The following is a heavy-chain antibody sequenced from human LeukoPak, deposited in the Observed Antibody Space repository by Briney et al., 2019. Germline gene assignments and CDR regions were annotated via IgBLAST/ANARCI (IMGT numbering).Heavy chain of an antibody. CDR3: ARDSYSNPDY. V-gene: IGHV3-11*06. CDR2: ITSSSSFR. CDR1: GFSFSDYY. D-gene: IGHD4-11*01. Sequence: GGSLRLSCAASGFSFSDYYMSWIRQAPGKGLERVSYITSSSSFRTYADSVKGRFTISRDNPKNSLYLQMNSLRAEDTAVYYCARDSYSNPDYWDQGTLVTVSS. J-gene: IGHJ4*02.